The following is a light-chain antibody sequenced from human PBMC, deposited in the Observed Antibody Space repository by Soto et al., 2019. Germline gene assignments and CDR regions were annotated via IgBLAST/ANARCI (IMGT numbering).Light chain of an antibody. V-gene: IGKV1-6*01. J-gene: IGKJ4*01. Sequence: AIQMTQFPSSLSASVGDRVTITCRASQDIRSDLGWYQQRPGKAPKLLIYSTSTLQSGVPSRFSGSGSGTDFTLTISSLQPEDFATYYCLQDYSYPLTLGGGTKVEIK. CDR3: LQDYSYPLT. CDR2: STS. CDR1: QDIRSD.